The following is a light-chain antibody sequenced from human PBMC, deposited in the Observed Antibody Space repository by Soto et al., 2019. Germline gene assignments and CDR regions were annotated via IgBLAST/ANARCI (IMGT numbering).Light chain of an antibody. CDR2: DAS. CDR1: QSIGTY. CDR3: QQRGSFPLT. V-gene: IGKV3-11*01. J-gene: IGKJ4*01. Sequence: EIVLTQSPAALYLSPGERATLSCRASQSIGTYLVWYQQKPGQAPRLLIYDASNRATGIPVRFSGSGSGTDFTLTISSMEPEDFAVYYCQQRGSFPLTFGGGTKVDSK.